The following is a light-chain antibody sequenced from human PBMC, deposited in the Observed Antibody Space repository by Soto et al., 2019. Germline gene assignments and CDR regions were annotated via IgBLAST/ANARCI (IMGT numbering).Light chain of an antibody. CDR1: QSISSW. J-gene: IGKJ1*01. V-gene: IGKV1-5*01. Sequence: DIQMTQSPSTLSASVGDRVTITCRASQSISSWLAWYQQKPGKAPKLLIYDASSLESGVPSRFSGSGSATEFTLTISSLQPDDFATYYYQQYNSYAWTFGQGTKVHIK. CDR3: QQYNSYAWT. CDR2: DAS.